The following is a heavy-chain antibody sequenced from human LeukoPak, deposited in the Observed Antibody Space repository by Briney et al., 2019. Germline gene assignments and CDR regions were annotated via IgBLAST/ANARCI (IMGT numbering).Heavy chain of an antibody. V-gene: IGHV4-34*01. D-gene: IGHD6-6*01. CDR1: GGSFSGYY. CDR2: INHSGST. Sequence: PSETLSLTCAVYGGSFSGYYWSWIRQPPGKGLEWIGEINHSGSTNYSPSLKSRVTISVDTSKNQFSLKLSSVTAADTAVYYCGRSIASHGPTHNWFGPWGQGTLVTVSS. CDR3: GRSIASHGPTHNWFGP. J-gene: IGHJ5*02.